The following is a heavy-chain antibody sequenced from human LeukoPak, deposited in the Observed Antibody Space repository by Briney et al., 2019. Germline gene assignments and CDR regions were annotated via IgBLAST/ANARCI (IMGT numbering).Heavy chain of an antibody. CDR1: GFTFSSYG. CDR3: AKDGSSGYYYDPVDY. D-gene: IGHD3-22*01. CDR2: ISYDGSNK. J-gene: IGHJ4*02. Sequence: PGGSLRLSCAASGFTFSSYGMHWVRQAPGKGLEWVAVISYDGSNKYYADSVKGRFTISRDNSKNTLYLQMDSLRAEDTAVYYCAKDGSSGYYYDPVDYWGQGTLVTVSS. V-gene: IGHV3-30*18.